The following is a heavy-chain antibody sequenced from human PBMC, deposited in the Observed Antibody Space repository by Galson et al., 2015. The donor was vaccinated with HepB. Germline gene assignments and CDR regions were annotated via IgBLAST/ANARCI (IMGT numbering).Heavy chain of an antibody. J-gene: IGHJ4*02. V-gene: IGHV3-21*01. Sequence: SLRLSGAASGLSFSNYSMYWVRQAPGRGLEWLSSISRSRTYIYDADSVKGRFTISRDNDKNSLYLQMSSLRAEDTAIYYCGSGLSTSFIDYWGQGILVTVSS. CDR1: GLSFSNYS. CDR3: GSGLSTSFIDY. D-gene: IGHD6-6*01. CDR2: ISRSRTYI.